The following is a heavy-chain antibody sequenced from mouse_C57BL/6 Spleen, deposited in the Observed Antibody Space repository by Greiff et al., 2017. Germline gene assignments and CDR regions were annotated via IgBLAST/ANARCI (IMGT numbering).Heavy chain of an antibody. Sequence: EVQLVESGGDLVKPGGSLKLSCAASGFTFSSYGMSWVRQTPDKRLEWVATISSGGSYTYYPDSVKGRFTISRDNAKNTLYLQMSSLKSEDTAMYYCARIYYDYDGYFDVWGTGTTVTVSS. J-gene: IGHJ1*03. V-gene: IGHV5-6*01. CDR2: ISSGGSYT. CDR3: ARIYYDYDGYFDV. CDR1: GFTFSSYG. D-gene: IGHD2-4*01.